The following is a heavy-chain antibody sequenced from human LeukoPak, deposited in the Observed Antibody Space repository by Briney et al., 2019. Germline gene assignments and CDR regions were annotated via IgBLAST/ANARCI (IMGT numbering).Heavy chain of an antibody. V-gene: IGHV3-23*01. D-gene: IGHD2-8*01. CDR2: ISVSGSST. CDR1: GFIFSSYA. J-gene: IGHJ6*03. Sequence: GGSLRLSCAASGFIFSSYAMSWVRQAPGKGLEWVSSISVSGSSTYYVDSVKGRFTISRDNSKNTLYLQMSSLRAEDTAVYHCAKDPFKSTPNFYMDVWGKGTTVTVSS. CDR3: AKDPFKSTPNFYMDV.